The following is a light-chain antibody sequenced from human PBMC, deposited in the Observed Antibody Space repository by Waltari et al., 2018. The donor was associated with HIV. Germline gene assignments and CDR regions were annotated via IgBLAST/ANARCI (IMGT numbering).Light chain of an antibody. Sequence: DIQMTQSPSSLSASLGDRIIITCRARQTISTYVKWDQQKAGMAPNLRVYAASTLQSGVPSRCSGSGSGTDFILTINSLKAEDFATYYCQQGYGRPTFGPGTRVDV. CDR2: AAS. CDR1: QTISTY. CDR3: QQGYGRPT. J-gene: IGKJ3*01. V-gene: IGKV1-39*01.